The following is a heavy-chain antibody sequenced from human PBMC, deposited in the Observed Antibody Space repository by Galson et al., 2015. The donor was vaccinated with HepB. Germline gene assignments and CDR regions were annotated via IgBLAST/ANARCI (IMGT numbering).Heavy chain of an antibody. D-gene: IGHD2-2*01. CDR3: ARDRIVVVPAAISPDDWYYYYGMDV. V-gene: IGHV3-30-3*01. CDR1: GFTFSSYA. Sequence: SLRLSCAASGFTFSSYAMHWVRQAPGKGLEWVAVISYDGSNKYYADSVKGRFTISRDNSKNTLYLQMNSLRAEDTAVYYCARDRIVVVPAAISPDDWYYYYGMDVWGQGTTVTVSS. J-gene: IGHJ6*02. CDR2: ISYDGSNK.